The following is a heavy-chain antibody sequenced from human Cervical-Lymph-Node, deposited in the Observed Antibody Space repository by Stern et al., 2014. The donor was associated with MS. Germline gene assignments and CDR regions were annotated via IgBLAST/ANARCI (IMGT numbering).Heavy chain of an antibody. Sequence: VQLVESGGGVVQPGRSLRLSCAASGFTFSSYGMHWVRQAPGKGLEWVAVISYDGSNKYYADSVKGRFTISRDNSKNTLYLQMNSLRAEDTAVYYCAKDWGRWLPYYFDYWGQGTLVTVSS. V-gene: IGHV3-30*18. CDR3: AKDWGRWLPYYFDY. D-gene: IGHD5-24*01. J-gene: IGHJ4*02. CDR2: ISYDGSNK. CDR1: GFTFSSYG.